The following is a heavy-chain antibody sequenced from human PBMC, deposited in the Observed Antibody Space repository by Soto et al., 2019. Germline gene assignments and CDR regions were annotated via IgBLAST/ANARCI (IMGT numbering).Heavy chain of an antibody. Sequence: GESLKISCKGSGYSFTSYWIGWVRQMPGKGLEWMGIIYPGDSDTRYSPSFQGQVTISADKSISTAYLQWSSLKASDTAMYYCARLLDKGGPPDAFDIWGQGTMVTVSS. V-gene: IGHV5-51*01. CDR2: IYPGDSDT. D-gene: IGHD2-2*03. CDR1: GYSFTSYW. CDR3: ARLLDKGGPPDAFDI. J-gene: IGHJ3*02.